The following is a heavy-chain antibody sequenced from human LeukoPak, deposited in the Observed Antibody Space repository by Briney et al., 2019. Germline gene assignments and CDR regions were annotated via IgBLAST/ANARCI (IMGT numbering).Heavy chain of an antibody. Sequence: SETLSLTCTVSGGSISSYYWSWIRHPPGKGLEWIGYIYYSGSTNYNPSLKSRVTISVDTSKNQFSLKLSSVTAADTAVYYCARAMLPLDFDYWAREPWSPSPQ. D-gene: IGHD2-2*01. CDR1: GGSISSYY. CDR3: ARAMLPLDFDY. V-gene: IGHV4-59*01. CDR2: IYYSGST. J-gene: IGHJ4*02.